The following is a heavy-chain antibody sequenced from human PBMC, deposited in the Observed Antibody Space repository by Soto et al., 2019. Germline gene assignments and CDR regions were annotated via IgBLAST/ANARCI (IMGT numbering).Heavy chain of an antibody. CDR3: AGGAAADYFDY. J-gene: IGHJ4*02. D-gene: IGHD6-13*01. V-gene: IGHV4-4*07. CDR2: IYSSGST. Sequence: PSETLSLTCTVSSVPFNTYYRSWIWQPAGKGLEWIGRIYSSGSTLYNPSLKSRVTMSVDTSKNQISLKLSSVSAADTAGYYCAGGAAADYFDYWGQGTLVTVSS. CDR1: SVPFNTYY.